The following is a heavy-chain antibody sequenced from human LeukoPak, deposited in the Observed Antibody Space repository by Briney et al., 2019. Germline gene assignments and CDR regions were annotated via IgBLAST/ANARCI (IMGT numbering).Heavy chain of an antibody. D-gene: IGHD2-21*01. CDR2: IEPDGNEK. J-gene: IGHJ4*02. Sequence: PGGSLTLSCAASGFSFSRTLMSWVRQAPGKGPEWVANIEPDGNEKGYVNSVRGRFTISRDNAKNSLSLEMNSLRVEDTAVYYCARAYYWGQGTLVTVSS. CDR1: GFSFSRTL. V-gene: IGHV3-7*01. CDR3: ARAYY.